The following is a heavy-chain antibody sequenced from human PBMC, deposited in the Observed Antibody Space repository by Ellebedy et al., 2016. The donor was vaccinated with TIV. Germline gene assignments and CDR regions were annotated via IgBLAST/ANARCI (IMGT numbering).Heavy chain of an antibody. CDR1: GFTFSSYS. CDR3: AHWGEWRFGEFRNWFDP. J-gene: IGHJ5*02. V-gene: IGHV3-21*01. Sequence: GESLKISXAASGFTFSSYSMNWVRQAPGKGLEWVSSISSSSSYIYYADSVKGRFTISRDNAKNSLYLQMNSLRAEDTAVYYCAHWGEWRFGEFRNWFDPWGQGTLVTVSS. CDR2: ISSSSSYI. D-gene: IGHD3-10*01.